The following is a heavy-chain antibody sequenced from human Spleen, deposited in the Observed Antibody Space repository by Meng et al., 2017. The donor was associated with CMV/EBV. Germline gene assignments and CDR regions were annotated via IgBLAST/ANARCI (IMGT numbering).Heavy chain of an antibody. CDR2: ISYGGTTI. CDR1: GFIFSDYY. D-gene: IGHD1-26*01. CDR3: AKDFGYYQLLFYFDY. J-gene: IGHJ4*02. V-gene: IGHV3-11*04. Sequence: GESLKISCAASGFIFSDYYMTWIRQAPGKGLEWVSYISYGGTTIFYADAVKGRFTISRDNAKNSLYLQMSSLRVEDTAVYYCAKDFGYYQLLFYFDYWGQGTLVTVSS.